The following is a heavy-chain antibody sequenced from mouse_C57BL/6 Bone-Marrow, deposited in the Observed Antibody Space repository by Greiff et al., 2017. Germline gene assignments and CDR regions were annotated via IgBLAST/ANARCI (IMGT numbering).Heavy chain of an antibody. CDR2: ISDGGSYT. J-gene: IGHJ1*03. D-gene: IGHD2-2*01. CDR1: GFTFSSYA. V-gene: IGHV5-4*03. CDR3: ARLWLDWYFDV. Sequence: DVKLVESGGGLVKPGGSLKLSCAASGFTFSSYAMSWVRQTPEKRLEWVATISDGGSYTYYPDNVKGRFTISRDNAKNNRYLQMSHLKSEDTAMYYCARLWLDWYFDVWGTGTTVTVSS.